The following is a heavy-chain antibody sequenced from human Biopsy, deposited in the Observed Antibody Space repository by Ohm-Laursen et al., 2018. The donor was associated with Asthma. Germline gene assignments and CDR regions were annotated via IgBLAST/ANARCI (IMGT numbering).Heavy chain of an antibody. CDR1: GVALSGYT. D-gene: IGHD2/OR15-2a*01. CDR2: IVFASGAT. J-gene: IGHJ4*01. Sequence: ASVKVSCNVSGVALSGYTFEWVRQAHGLGLEWIAWIVFASGATNYAQNFQDRLTVTRDVSAGSVSMELRGLSSTDTAVYYCAAGRTSLQGESLIWGQGTLVSVSS. V-gene: IGHV1-58*01. CDR3: AAGRTSLQGESLI.